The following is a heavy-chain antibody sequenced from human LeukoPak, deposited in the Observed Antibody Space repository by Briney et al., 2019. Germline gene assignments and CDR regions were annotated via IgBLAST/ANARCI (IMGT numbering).Heavy chain of an antibody. CDR3: ASARFLEWLSL. D-gene: IGHD3-3*01. V-gene: IGHV4-34*01. Sequence: SETLSLNCAVYGGSFSGYYWSWIRQPPGKGLEWIGEINHSGSTNYNPSLKSRVTISVDTSKNQFSLKLSSVTAADTAVYYCASARFLEWLSLWGQGTLVTVSS. CDR2: INHSGST. J-gene: IGHJ4*02. CDR1: GGSFSGYY.